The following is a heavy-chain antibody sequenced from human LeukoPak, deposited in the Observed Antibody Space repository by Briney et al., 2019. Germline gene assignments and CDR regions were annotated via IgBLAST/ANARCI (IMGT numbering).Heavy chain of an antibody. CDR1: GYAFTNYG. D-gene: IGHD3-10*01. V-gene: IGHV1-18*01. CDR3: ARNPIFNSAFDY. CDR2: ISGYNGNT. J-gene: IGHJ4*02. Sequence: ASVKVSCETSGYAFTNYGISWVRQAPGQGPEWMGWISGYNGNTNYVQKFQGRVTITTDESTSTAYMELSSLRSEDTAVYYCARNPIFNSAFDYWGQGTLVTVSS.